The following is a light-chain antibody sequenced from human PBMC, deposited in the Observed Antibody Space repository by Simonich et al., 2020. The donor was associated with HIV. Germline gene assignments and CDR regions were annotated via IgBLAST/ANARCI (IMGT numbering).Light chain of an antibody. V-gene: IGKV3-15*01. CDR2: GAS. Sequence: EIVMMQSPATLSVSPGERATLSCRAGQSVISNLVWYQQKLGQAPRRLIYGASTRATGIPARFSGSGSGTEFTLTISSRQSEDFAVYYCQQYDDWLLLTFGGGTKVEI. CDR3: QQYDDWLLLT. CDR1: QSVISN. J-gene: IGKJ4*01.